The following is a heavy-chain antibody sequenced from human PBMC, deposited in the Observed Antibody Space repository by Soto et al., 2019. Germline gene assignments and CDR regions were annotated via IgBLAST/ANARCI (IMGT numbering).Heavy chain of an antibody. V-gene: IGHV1-24*01. CDR1: GNTLSELY. CDR2: FDPEDGET. D-gene: IGHD6-19*01. J-gene: IGHJ4*02. CDR3: ATVFGESNGWYTSYYFDY. Sequence: ASVKVSCKVSGNTLSELYMHWVRQAPGKGLGWMGGFDPEDGETIYAQKFQGRVTMTEDTSTDTAYMELSSLRSEDTAVYYCATVFGESNGWYTSYYFDYWGQGTLVTVSS.